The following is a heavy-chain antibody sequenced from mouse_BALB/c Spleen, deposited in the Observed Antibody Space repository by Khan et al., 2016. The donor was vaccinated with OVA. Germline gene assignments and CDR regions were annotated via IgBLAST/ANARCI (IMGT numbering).Heavy chain of an antibody. J-gene: IGHJ3*01. Sequence: EVQLQESGAELVRPGALVKLSCKASGFNIKDYYIHWVKQRAEQGLEWIGWIDPENGESINDPKFQGKANITSDTSSNTAYLPLSTLTSEATAVYYCASSGDFAWFGYWGQGTLVTVSA. CDR1: GFNIKDYY. CDR2: IDPENGES. V-gene: IGHV14-1*02. CDR3: ASSGDFAWFGY.